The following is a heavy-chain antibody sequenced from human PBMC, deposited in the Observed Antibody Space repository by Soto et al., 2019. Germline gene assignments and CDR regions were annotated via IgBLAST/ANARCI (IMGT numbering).Heavy chain of an antibody. V-gene: IGHV1-8*01. D-gene: IGHD3-9*01. Sequence: ASVKVSCKASGYTFTSYDINWVRQATGQGLEWMGWMNPNSGNTGYAQKFQGRVTMTRNTSISTAYMEPSSLRSEDTAVYYCARGAHYDILTGYYTQGNWFDPWGQGTLVTVSS. CDR2: MNPNSGNT. CDR1: GYTFTSYD. CDR3: ARGAHYDILTGYYTQGNWFDP. J-gene: IGHJ5*02.